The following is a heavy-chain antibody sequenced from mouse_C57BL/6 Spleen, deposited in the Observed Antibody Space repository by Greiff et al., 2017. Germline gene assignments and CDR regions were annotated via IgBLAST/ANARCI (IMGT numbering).Heavy chain of an antibody. V-gene: IGHV5-4*01. CDR1: GFTFSSYA. J-gene: IGHJ3*01. D-gene: IGHD1-2*01. CDR2: ISDGGSYT. Sequence: DVQLVESGGGLVKPGGSLKLSCAASGFTFSSYAMSWVRQTPEKRLEWVATISDGGSYTYYPDNVKGRFTISRDNAKNNLYLQMSHLKSEDTAMYYCARDNYGAWFAYWGQGTLVTVSA. CDR3: ARDNYGAWFAY.